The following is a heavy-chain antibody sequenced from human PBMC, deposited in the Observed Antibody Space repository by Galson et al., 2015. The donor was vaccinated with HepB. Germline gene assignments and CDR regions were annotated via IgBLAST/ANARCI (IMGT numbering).Heavy chain of an antibody. CDR2: ISGHRNTI. V-gene: IGHV3-48*04. J-gene: IGHJ5*02. D-gene: IGHD5-24*01. CDR3: ARERVMGWLQKSLGNLDP. Sequence: LRLSCAASGFSISGYSMNWVRQAPGKGLEWLSYISGHRNTIYYTDAVKGRFTISRDNAKNSLFLQMNSLRVEDTAVYYCARERVMGWLQKSLGNLDPWGQGTLVTVSS. CDR1: GFSISGYS.